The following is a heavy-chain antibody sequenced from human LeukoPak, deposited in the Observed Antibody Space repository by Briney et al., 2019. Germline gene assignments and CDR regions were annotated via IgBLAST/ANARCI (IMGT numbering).Heavy chain of an antibody. CDR2: ISYDGSNK. V-gene: IGHV3-30-3*01. Sequence: GGSLRLSCAASGFTFSSYAMHWVRQAPGKGLEWVAVISYDGSNKYYADSVKGRFTISRDNSKNTLYLQMNSLRAEDTAVYYRARESRTAPFDYWGQGTLVTVSS. D-gene: IGHD5-18*01. CDR3: ARESRTAPFDY. CDR1: GFTFSSYA. J-gene: IGHJ4*02.